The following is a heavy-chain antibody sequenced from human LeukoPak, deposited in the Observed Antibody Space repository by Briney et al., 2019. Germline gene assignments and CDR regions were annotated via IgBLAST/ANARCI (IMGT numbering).Heavy chain of an antibody. D-gene: IGHD5-12*01. V-gene: IGHV3-48*01. Sequence: GGSLRLSCAASGFTFSQYSMNWVRQAPGKGLEWVSHIRSSSETFYADSVKGRFTISRDNARNSLYLQMNNLRGEDTTIYYCARDAGNSGYGCDLWGQGTLVTVSS. CDR3: ARDAGNSGYGCDL. CDR1: GFTFSQYS. J-gene: IGHJ5*02. CDR2: IRSSSET.